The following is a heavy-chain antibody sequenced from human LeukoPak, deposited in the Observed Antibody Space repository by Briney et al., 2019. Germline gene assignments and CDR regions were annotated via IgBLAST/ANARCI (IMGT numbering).Heavy chain of an antibody. D-gene: IGHD2-8*01. V-gene: IGHV4-59*01. CDR2: IYYSGST. CDR3: ARARPDCANGVCSPFDY. CDR1: GGSISSYY. J-gene: IGHJ4*02. Sequence: SETLSLTCTVSGGSISSYYWSWIRQPPGKGLEWIGYIYYSGSTNYNPSLKSRVTISVDTSKNQFSLKLSSVTAADTAVYDCARARPDCANGVCSPFDYWGQGTLVTVSS.